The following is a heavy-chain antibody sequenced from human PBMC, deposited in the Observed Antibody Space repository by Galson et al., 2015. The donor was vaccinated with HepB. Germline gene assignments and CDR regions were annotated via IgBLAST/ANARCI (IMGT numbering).Heavy chain of an antibody. CDR1: GFMFTSYG. D-gene: IGHD2-15*01. V-gene: IGHV3-48*02. Sequence: SLRLSCAASGFMFTSYGMNWVCQAPGKGLEWVSYISSSSSTIQYADSVKGRFTISRANAKNSLYLHMNSLRDEDTAVYYCARPMVVGAMDVWGLGTTVIVSS. CDR3: ARPMVVGAMDV. J-gene: IGHJ6*02. CDR2: ISSSSSTI.